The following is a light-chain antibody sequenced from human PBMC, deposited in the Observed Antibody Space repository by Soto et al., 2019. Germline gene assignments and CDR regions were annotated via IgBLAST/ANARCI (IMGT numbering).Light chain of an antibody. J-gene: IGKJ5*01. V-gene: IGKV3-11*01. CDR3: QQRGDWPPA. CDR1: QSVSSY. CDR2: DAS. Sequence: EIVLTQSPATLSLSPGERATLSCRASQSVSSYLAWYQQKPGQAPRLLIYDASNRATGIPARFSGSGSGTDFTLTISSLEPDDFAVYYCQQRGDWPPAFGQGTRLEIK.